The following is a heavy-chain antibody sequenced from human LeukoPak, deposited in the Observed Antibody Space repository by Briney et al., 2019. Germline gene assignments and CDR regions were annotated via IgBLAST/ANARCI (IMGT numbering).Heavy chain of an antibody. J-gene: IGHJ4*02. Sequence: QPGGSLRLSCAASGFTFSSYAMSWVRQAPGKGLEWVSAISGSGGSTYYADSVKGRFTISRDNSKNTLYLQMNSLRAEDTAVYYCAKASIYTVTTPRVVYYFDYWGQGTLVTVSS. CDR3: AKASIYTVTTPRVVYYFDY. CDR1: GFTFSSYA. V-gene: IGHV3-23*01. CDR2: ISGSGGST. D-gene: IGHD4-11*01.